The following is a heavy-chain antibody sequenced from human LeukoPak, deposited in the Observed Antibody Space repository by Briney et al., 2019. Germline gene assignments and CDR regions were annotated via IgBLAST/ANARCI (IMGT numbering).Heavy chain of an antibody. J-gene: IGHJ4*02. CDR2: IYGCGGST. CDR1: GFTLCSYA. D-gene: IGHD3-10*01. Sequence: WGALRLSCAASGFTLCSYAMSWGRQAPGKGLEWGFAIYGCGGSTYYADSVKGRFTISRDNSKNTLYLQMNSLRAEDTAVYYCASTAILLWFGELSHYFDYWGQGTLVTVSS. CDR3: ASTAILLWFGELSHYFDY. V-gene: IGHV3-23*01.